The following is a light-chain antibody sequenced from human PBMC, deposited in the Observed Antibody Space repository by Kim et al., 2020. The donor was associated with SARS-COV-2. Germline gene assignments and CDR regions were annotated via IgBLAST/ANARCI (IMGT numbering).Light chain of an antibody. CDR2: EVS. J-gene: IGLJ3*02. V-gene: IGLV2-8*01. CDR3: SSYAGSNNLL. CDR1: SSDVGGYNY. Sequence: QSALTQPPSASGSPGQSVTISCTGTSSDVGGYNYVSWYQQHPGKAPKLMIYEVSNRFSGSKSGNTASLTVSGLQAEDEADYYCSSYAGSNNLLFGGGTQLTVL.